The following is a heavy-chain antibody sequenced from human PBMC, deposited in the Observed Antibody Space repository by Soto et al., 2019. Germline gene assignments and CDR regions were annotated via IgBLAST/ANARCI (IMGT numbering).Heavy chain of an antibody. V-gene: IGHV3-30*18. Sequence: GGSLRLSCAASGFTFSSYGMHWVRQAPGKGLEWVAVISYDGSNKYYADSVKGRFTISRDNSKNTLYLQMNSLRAEDTAVYYCAKDIAVAGTSYYYYGMDVWGQGTTVTVS. CDR3: AKDIAVAGTSYYYYGMDV. J-gene: IGHJ6*02. CDR1: GFTFSSYG. D-gene: IGHD6-19*01. CDR2: ISYDGSNK.